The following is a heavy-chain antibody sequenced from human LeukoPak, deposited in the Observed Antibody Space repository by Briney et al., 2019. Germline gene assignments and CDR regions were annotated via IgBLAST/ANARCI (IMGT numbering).Heavy chain of an antibody. J-gene: IGHJ5*02. CDR1: GFTFYTAW. Sequence: GGSLRLSCAASGFTFYTAWMNWVRQAPGKGLEWVACIRSETYSVTTEYTAPVKGRFTISRDDSRNTLYLQMDSLKTEDTAVYYCTTDLGGYFSGGSCYTGLYNCFDPWGQGTLVTVSS. CDR2: IRSETYSVTT. V-gene: IGHV3-15*01. D-gene: IGHD2-15*01. CDR3: TTDLGGYFSGGSCYTGLYNCFDP.